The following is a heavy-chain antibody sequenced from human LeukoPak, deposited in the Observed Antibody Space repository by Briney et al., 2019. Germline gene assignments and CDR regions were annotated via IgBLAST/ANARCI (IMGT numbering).Heavy chain of an antibody. J-gene: IGHJ4*02. CDR2: IDPNSGAT. V-gene: IGHV1-2*02. Sequence: GASVKVSCKASGYTFIGYYMHWVRQAPGQGLESLGWIDPNSGATVYAQKFQGRVTMTTDTTNNTAHMELSRLRSDDTAVYYCASSPINKIVVVLDCWGQGTLVTVSS. D-gene: IGHD3-22*01. CDR3: ASSPINKIVVVLDC. CDR1: GYTFIGYY.